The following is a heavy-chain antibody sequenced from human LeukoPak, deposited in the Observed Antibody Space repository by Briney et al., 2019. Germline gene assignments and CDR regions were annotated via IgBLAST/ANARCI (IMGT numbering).Heavy chain of an antibody. J-gene: IGHJ3*01. CDR3: ARSLPCPCGGDCWGAFDL. CDR1: GVSMSSYY. Sequence: SETLSPTRTVSGVSMSSYYWSWIRQPPGKGLEWIGYIYYSGSNKYNPSLKSRVAISIDTSKNQFSLKLNSVTTADTAVYYCARSLPCPCGGDCWGAFDLWGQGTLVPVSS. V-gene: IGHV4-59*01. D-gene: IGHD2-21*02. CDR2: IYYSGSN.